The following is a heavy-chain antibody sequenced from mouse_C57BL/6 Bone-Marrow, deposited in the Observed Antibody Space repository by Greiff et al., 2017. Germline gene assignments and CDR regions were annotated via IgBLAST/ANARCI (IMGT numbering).Heavy chain of an antibody. Sequence: VQLQQSGAELVMPGASVKLSCKASGYTFTSYWMHWVKQRPGQGLEWIGEIDPSDSYTNYNQKFKGKSPLTVDKSSSTAYMQLSSLTSEDSAVYYCARESNYGSSYDFDYWGQGTTLTVSS. CDR1: GYTFTSYW. J-gene: IGHJ2*01. V-gene: IGHV1-69*01. D-gene: IGHD1-1*01. CDR3: ARESNYGSSYDFDY. CDR2: IDPSDSYT.